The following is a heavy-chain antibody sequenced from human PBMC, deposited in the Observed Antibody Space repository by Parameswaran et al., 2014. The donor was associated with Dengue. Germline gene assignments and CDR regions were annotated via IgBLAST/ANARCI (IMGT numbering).Heavy chain of an antibody. V-gene: IGHV3-21*01. J-gene: IGHJ6*02. CDR3: ARDSGMDTAMVMDYYGMDV. Sequence: VRQMPGKGLEWVSSISSSSSYIYYADSVKGRFTISRDNAKNSLYLQMNSLRAEDTAVYYCARDSGMDTAMVMDYYGMDVWGQGTTVTVSS. CDR2: ISSSSSYI. D-gene: IGHD5-18*01.